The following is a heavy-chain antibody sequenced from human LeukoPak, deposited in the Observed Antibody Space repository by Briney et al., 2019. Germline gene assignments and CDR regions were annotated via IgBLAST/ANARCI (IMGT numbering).Heavy chain of an antibody. CDR3: ARLKDRITRSDYFDY. Sequence: PSETLSLTCTVSGGSISNSSYYWGWIRQPPGKGLEWIGSIYYSGSTYYNPSLKSRVTISVDTSKNQFSLKLSSVTAADTAVYYCARLKDRITRSDYFDYWGQGTLVTVSS. D-gene: IGHD3-10*01. CDR2: IYYSGST. CDR1: GGSISNSSYY. V-gene: IGHV4-39*01. J-gene: IGHJ4*02.